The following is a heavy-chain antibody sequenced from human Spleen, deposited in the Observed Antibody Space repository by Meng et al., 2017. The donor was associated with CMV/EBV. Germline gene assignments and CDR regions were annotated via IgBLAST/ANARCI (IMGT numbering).Heavy chain of an antibody. V-gene: IGHV3-21*01. CDR1: GFTFGSHS. Sequence: GGSLRLSCAASGFTFGSHSMNWVRQAPGKGLEWVSSITGDSTYKHYADSLKGRFTISRDNAKNSLYLQMNSLRAEDTAVYYCARDSDDYDFWSAYYTDAFDFWGQGTMVTVS. J-gene: IGHJ3*01. CDR3: ARDSDDYDFWSAYYTDAFDF. CDR2: ITGDSTYK. D-gene: IGHD3-3*01.